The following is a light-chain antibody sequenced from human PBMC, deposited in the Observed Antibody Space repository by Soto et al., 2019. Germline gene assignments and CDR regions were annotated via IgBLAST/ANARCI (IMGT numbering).Light chain of an antibody. CDR1: SSDVGFYNY. J-gene: IGLJ1*01. V-gene: IGLV2-14*01. CDR3: SSYTTSSTRV. Sequence: SALTQPASVSGSPGQSIALSCTGSSSDVGFYNYVSWYQQHPGEVPKLIIFEVSNRPSGVSNRFSGSKSGNTASLTISGLQAEDEAAYYCSSYTTSSTRVFGTGTKLTVL. CDR2: EVS.